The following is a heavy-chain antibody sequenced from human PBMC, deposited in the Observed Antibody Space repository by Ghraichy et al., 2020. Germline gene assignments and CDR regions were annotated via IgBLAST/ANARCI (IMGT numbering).Heavy chain of an antibody. CDR3: ARGGARQQPYPT. CDR1: RGSFSGYY. Sequence: SETLSLTCAVYRGSFSGYYWSWIRQPPGKGLEWIGEIYHSGSPNYNPSLKSRVTISLDTSRSQFSLNLNSVTAADTAVYYCARGGARQQPYPTWGQGALGTVSS. D-gene: IGHD6-13*01. J-gene: IGHJ5*02. CDR2: IYHSGSP. V-gene: IGHV4-34*01.